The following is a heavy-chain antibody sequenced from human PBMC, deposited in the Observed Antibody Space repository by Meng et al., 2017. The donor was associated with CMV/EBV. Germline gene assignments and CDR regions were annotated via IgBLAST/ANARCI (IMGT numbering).Heavy chain of an antibody. D-gene: IGHD3-16*01. CDR3: TRDWGDYDYVWGSD. CDR1: GFKSGDYV. V-gene: IGHV3-49*04. Sequence: GESLQISGIASGFKSGDYVMSWVRQAPGKGLEWVGLIRSKGYGETTEYAASVKGRFTISREDSKGIAYLQMNSLRTEDTAMYHCTRDWGDYDYVWGSDWGQGTLVTVSS. CDR2: IRSKGYGETT. J-gene: IGHJ4*02.